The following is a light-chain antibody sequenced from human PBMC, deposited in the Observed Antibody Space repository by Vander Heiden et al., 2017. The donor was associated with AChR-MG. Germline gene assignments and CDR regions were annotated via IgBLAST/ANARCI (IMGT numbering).Light chain of an antibody. CDR1: SSDVVGYNY. J-gene: IGLJ3*02. V-gene: IGLV2-14*03. CDR3: SSYTTSRTLV. Sequence: QSALTQPASVFGFPGQSITISCTGTSSDVVGYNYVSWYQHHPGKAPKLVIYGVSARPSGVSNRFSGSKSGNTASLTISGLQAEDEADYYCSSYTTSRTLVFGGGTRLTVL. CDR2: GVS.